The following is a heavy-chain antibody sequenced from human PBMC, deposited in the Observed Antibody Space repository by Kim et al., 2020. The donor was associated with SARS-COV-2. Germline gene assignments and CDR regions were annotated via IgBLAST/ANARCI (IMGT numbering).Heavy chain of an antibody. CDR1: GFTFNNYW. CDR2: INQDGSEK. D-gene: IGHD3-3*01. J-gene: IGHJ4*02. CDR3: ARVWRWDNYFRPLDY. Sequence: GGSLRLSCAASGFTFNNYWMSWVRQAPGKGLEWVANINQDGSEKHYVDSVKGRFTISRDNAENSLYLQMNSLRAEDTAVYHCARVWRWDNYFRPLDYWGQGTLVTVSS. V-gene: IGHV3-7*01.